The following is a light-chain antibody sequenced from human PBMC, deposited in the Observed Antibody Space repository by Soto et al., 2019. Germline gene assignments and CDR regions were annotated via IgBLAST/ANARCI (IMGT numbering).Light chain of an antibody. Sequence: QSVLTQPASVSGAPGQSSTISCTGTSSDVGGYNCVSWYQQHPGKAPKLMIYDVSNRPSGVSNRFSGSKSGNTASLTISGLQAEDEADYYCSSYTSSSTVFGTGTKVTVL. CDR2: DVS. V-gene: IGLV2-14*01. J-gene: IGLJ1*01. CDR1: SSDVGGYNC. CDR3: SSYTSSSTV.